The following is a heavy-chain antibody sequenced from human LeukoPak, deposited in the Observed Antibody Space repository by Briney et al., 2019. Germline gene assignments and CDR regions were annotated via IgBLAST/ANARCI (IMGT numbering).Heavy chain of an antibody. J-gene: IGHJ4*02. CDR3: ARGPYDFWSGYPYYFDY. CDR1: GGSFSGYY. V-gene: IGHV4-34*01. D-gene: IGHD3-3*01. Sequence: SETLSLTCAVYGGSFSGYYWSWIRQPPGNGLEWIGEINHSGSTNYNPSLKSRVTISVDTSKNQFSLKLSSVTAADTAVYYCARGPYDFWSGYPYYFDYWGQGTLVTVSS. CDR2: INHSGST.